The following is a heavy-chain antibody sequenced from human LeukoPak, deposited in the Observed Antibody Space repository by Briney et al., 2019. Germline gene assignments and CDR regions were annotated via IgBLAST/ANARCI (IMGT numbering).Heavy chain of an antibody. CDR3: ARRSSSSFYYYYGMDV. J-gene: IGHJ6*02. CDR2: ISAYNGNT. Sequence: ASVKASCKASGYTFTSYGISWVRQAPGQGLEWMGWISAYNGNTNYAQKLQGRVTMTTDTSTSTAYMELRSLRSDDTAVYYCARRSSSSFYYYYGMDVWGQGTTVTVSS. CDR1: GYTFTSYG. D-gene: IGHD6-6*01. V-gene: IGHV1-18*01.